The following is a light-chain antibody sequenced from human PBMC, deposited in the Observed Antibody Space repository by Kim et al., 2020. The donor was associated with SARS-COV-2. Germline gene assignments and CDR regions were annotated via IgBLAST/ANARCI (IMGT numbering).Light chain of an antibody. CDR1: KLGEKY. J-gene: IGLJ2*01. V-gene: IGLV3-1*01. CDR3: QVWDITTAV. CDR2: EDI. Sequence: SYELTQPPSVSVFTGQTASISCSGNKLGEKYVCWYQQRPGQSPVLVVYEDIKRPSGIPERFSGSNSGNKATLTIRGTQAIDEADYYCQVWDITTAVFGGGTQLTV.